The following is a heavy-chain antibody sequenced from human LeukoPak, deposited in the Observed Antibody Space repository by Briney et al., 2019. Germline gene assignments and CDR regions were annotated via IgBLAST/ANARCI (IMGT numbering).Heavy chain of an antibody. Sequence: PGGSLRLSCAASGFAFSSYSMNWGRQAPGKGLGWVSSINSSSSYIYYADSVKGRFTISRDNSKNTLYLQMNSLRAEDTAVYYCAKDGKDFGVVIKGLGHFDYWGQGTLVTVSS. D-gene: IGHD3-3*01. CDR3: AKDGKDFGVVIKGLGHFDY. CDR2: INSSSSYI. CDR1: GFAFSSYS. V-gene: IGHV3-21*04. J-gene: IGHJ4*02.